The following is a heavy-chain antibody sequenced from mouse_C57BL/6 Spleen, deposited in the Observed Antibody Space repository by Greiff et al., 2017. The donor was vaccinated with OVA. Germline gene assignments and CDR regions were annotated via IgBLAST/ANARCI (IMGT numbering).Heavy chain of an antibody. Sequence: QVQLQQSGAELVRPGASVTLSCKASGYTFTDYEMHWVKQTPVHGLEWIGAIDPETGGTAYNQKFKGKAIRTADKSSSTAYMELRSLTSEDSAVYYCTRSDTTVVWYFDVWGTGTTVTVSS. CDR2: IDPETGGT. J-gene: IGHJ1*03. D-gene: IGHD1-1*01. V-gene: IGHV1-15*01. CDR1: GYTFTDYE. CDR3: TRSDTTVVWYFDV.